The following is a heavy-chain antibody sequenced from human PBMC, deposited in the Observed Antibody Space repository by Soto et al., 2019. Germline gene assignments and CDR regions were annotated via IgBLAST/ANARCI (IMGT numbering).Heavy chain of an antibody. CDR2: INAGYGNT. CDR3: ARHTEDGTFDF. Sequence: ASVKVSCKASGYTFSSYAMHWVRQAPGQRLEWMGWINAGYGNTKSSQKFQDRVTISRDTSASTAYMELTSLRSEDTAVYYCARHTEDGTFDFWGQRTLVTVSS. CDR1: GYTFSSYA. V-gene: IGHV1-3*01. D-gene: IGHD1-1*01. J-gene: IGHJ4*02.